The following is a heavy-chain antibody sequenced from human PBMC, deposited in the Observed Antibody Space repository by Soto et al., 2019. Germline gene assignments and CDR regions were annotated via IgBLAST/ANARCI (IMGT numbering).Heavy chain of an antibody. V-gene: IGHV1-46*01. CDR2: INPSSDNT. J-gene: IGHJ4*02. Sequence: ASVKVSCKAYGYSFSSHYMHWVRQTPGQGLEWMGIINPSSDNTDYAQKFQGRVTVTSDTSTSTVYMELSSLTSEDTAVYYCARDAHITAPFGYWGQGTQVTVSS. D-gene: IGHD1-20*01. CDR1: GYSFSSHY. CDR3: ARDAHITAPFGY.